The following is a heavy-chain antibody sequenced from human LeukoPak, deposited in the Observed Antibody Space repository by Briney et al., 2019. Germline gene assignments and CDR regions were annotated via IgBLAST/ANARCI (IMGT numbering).Heavy chain of an antibody. J-gene: IGHJ4*02. Sequence: GESLKISCQGSGYRFTNYWLGWVRQMPGKGLEWMGLIYPGDSDTRYSPSFQGQVTISADQSTSTAYSQWSSLKASDTAMYYCAVPGKGAFDYWGQGTLVSVSS. V-gene: IGHV5-51*01. CDR2: IYPGDSDT. D-gene: IGHD2-2*01. CDR1: GYRFTNYW. CDR3: AVPGKGAFDY.